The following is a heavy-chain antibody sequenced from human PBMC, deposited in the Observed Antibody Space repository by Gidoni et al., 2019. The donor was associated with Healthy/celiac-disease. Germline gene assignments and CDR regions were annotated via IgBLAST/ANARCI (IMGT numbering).Heavy chain of an antibody. CDR3: AKGGSGWFYYYYGMDV. CDR2: ISGSGGST. CDR1: GFTFSSYA. J-gene: IGHJ6*02. D-gene: IGHD6-19*01. Sequence: EVQLLESGGGLVQPGGSLRLSCAASGFTFSSYAMSWVRQAPGKGLEWVSAISGSGGSTYYADSVKGRFTISRDNSKNTLYLQMNSLRAEDTAVYYCAKGGSGWFYYYYGMDVWGQGTTVTVSS. V-gene: IGHV3-23*01.